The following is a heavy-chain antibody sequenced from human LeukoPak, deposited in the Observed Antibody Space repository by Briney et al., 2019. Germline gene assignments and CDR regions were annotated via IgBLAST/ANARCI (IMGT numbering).Heavy chain of an antibody. Sequence: GRSLRLSCAASGFSFSAYGMHWVRQVPGKGLEWVAVVWHDGSKKYYADSVKGRCSISRDNSKKTVYLDMNSLRAEDTAVYYCTKGADYYGSGSYGNWFDSWGQGTLVTVSS. CDR3: TKGADYYGSGSYGNWFDS. V-gene: IGHV3-33*03. CDR2: VWHDGSKK. J-gene: IGHJ5*01. CDR1: GFSFSAYG. D-gene: IGHD3-10*01.